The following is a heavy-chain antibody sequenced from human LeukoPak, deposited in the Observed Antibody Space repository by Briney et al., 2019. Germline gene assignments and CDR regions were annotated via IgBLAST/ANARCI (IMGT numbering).Heavy chain of an antibody. V-gene: IGHV1-18*01. CDR2: ISAYNGNT. Sequence: ASVKVSCKASGYTFTSYGISWVRQAPGQGLEWMGWISAYNGNTNYAQKLQGSVTITTDTSTSTAYMELRSLRSDDTAVYYCAREVEMATITGVYYYYYMDVWGKGTTVTVSS. J-gene: IGHJ6*03. CDR3: AREVEMATITGVYYYYYMDV. CDR1: GYTFTSYG. D-gene: IGHD5-24*01.